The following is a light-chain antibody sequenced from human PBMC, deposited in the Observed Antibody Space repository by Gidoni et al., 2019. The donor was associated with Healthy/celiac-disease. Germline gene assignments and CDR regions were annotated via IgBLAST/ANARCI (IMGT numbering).Light chain of an antibody. V-gene: IGKV2-28*01. CDR2: LGS. CDR3: MQALQTPYT. CDR1: QSLLHSNGYNY. J-gene: IGKJ2*01. Sequence: DIVMTQSPPSLPVTPGEPASISCRSSQSLLHSNGYNYLDWYLQKPGQSPQLLIYLGSNRASGVPDRFSGSGSGTDFTLKISRVEAEDVGVYYCMQALQTPYTFGQXTMLEIK.